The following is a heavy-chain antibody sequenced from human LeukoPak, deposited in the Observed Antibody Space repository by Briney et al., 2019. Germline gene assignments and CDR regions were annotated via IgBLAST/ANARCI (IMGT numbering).Heavy chain of an antibody. Sequence: GGSLRLSCAASGFTFSSYSMNWVRQAPGKGLEWVSTISGSGGSTYYADSVKGRFTISRDNSKNTLYLQMNSLRAEDTAVYYRAKDTDDVITMVRGNWFDPWGQGTLVTVSS. J-gene: IGHJ5*02. CDR3: AKDTDDVITMVRGNWFDP. CDR2: ISGSGGST. D-gene: IGHD3-10*01. CDR1: GFTFSSYS. V-gene: IGHV3-23*01.